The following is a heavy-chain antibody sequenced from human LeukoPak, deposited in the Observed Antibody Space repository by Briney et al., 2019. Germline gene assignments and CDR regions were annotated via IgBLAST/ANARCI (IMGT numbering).Heavy chain of an antibody. D-gene: IGHD3-22*01. Sequence: PSETLSLTCAVYGGSFSGYYWSWIRQPPGKGLEWIGEINHSGSTNYNPSLKSRVTISVDTSKNQFSLKLSSVTAADTAVYYCAREKWGAYDSSGYYNWFDPWGQGTLVTVSS. CDR2: INHSGST. V-gene: IGHV4-34*01. CDR3: AREKWGAYDSSGYYNWFDP. CDR1: GGSFSGYY. J-gene: IGHJ5*02.